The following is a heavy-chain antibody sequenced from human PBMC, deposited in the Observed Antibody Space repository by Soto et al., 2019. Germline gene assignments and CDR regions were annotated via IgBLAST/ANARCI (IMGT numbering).Heavy chain of an antibody. D-gene: IGHD1-7*01. Sequence: HPGGSLRLSCAASGFTFSSYGMHWVRQAPGKGLEWVAVISYDGSNKYYADSVKGRFTISRDNSKNTLYLQMNSLRAEDTAVYYCSKSSGYGTTLYDWGQGSLVPVSA. CDR3: SKSSGYGTTLYD. J-gene: IGHJ4*02. CDR2: ISYDGSNK. CDR1: GFTFSSYG. V-gene: IGHV3-30*18.